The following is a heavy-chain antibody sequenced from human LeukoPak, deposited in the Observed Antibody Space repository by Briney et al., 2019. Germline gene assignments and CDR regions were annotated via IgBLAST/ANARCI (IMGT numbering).Heavy chain of an antibody. CDR2: IHSDGSST. CDR3: ATGSGSYYDS. CDR1: GFTFSSYW. Sequence: GGSLRLSCAASGFTFSSYWMHWVRQAPGKGLVWVSRIHSDGSSTTYADSVKGRFTISRDNAKNMVYLQMNSLTAEDTAVHYCATGSGSYYDSWGQGTRVTVSS. J-gene: IGHJ4*02. D-gene: IGHD6-19*01. V-gene: IGHV3-74*03.